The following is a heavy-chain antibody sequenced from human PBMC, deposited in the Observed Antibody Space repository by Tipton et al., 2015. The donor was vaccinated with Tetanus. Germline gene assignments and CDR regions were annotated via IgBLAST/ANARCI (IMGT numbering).Heavy chain of an antibody. D-gene: IGHD3-16*01. Sequence: SLRLSCAASGFTVSSNYMSWVRQTPGKGLEWVSVIYSGGSTYYADSVKGRFTISRDNSKNTLYLQMNSLRAEDTAVYYCVKFEYRTSFAPWGQGALVTVSS. V-gene: IGHV3-53*05. J-gene: IGHJ5*02. CDR2: IYSGGST. CDR3: VKFEYRTSFAP. CDR1: GFTVSSNY.